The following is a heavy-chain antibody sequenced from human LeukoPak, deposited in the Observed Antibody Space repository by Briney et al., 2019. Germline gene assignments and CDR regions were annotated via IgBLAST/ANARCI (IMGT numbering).Heavy chain of an antibody. CDR2: IYSGGST. J-gene: IGHJ4*02. V-gene: IGHV3-66*04. CDR1: GFTFSSYS. Sequence: GGSLRLSCAASGFTFSSYSMNWVRQAPGKGLEWVSIIYSGGSTDYADSVKGRFTISRDTSKNTLFLQMNSLRAEDTAVYFCARQGFWGQGTLVTVSS. CDR3: ARQGF.